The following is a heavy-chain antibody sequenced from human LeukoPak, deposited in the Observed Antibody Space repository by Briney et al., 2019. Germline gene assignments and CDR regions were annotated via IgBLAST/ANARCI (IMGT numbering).Heavy chain of an antibody. Sequence: PGGSLRLSCAASGFTFDDYAMHWVRQASGQGLEWVSGISWNSGSRHHADSVKGRFSISRDNAKNSLYLEMNSLRVEDTALYYCAKAADGYNSDYFDFWGQGIPVTVSS. D-gene: IGHD5-24*01. J-gene: IGHJ4*02. CDR2: ISWNSGSR. CDR3: AKAADGYNSDYFDF. V-gene: IGHV3-9*01. CDR1: GFTFDDYA.